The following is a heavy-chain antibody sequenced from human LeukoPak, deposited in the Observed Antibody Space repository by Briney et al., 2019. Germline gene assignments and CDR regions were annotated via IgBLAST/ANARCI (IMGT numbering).Heavy chain of an antibody. CDR2: MNPNSGNT. D-gene: IGHD1-26*01. Sequence: ASVKVSCTASGYTFTSYDINWVRQATGQGLEWMGWMNPNSGNTGYAQKFQGRVTMTRNTSISTAYMELSSLRSEDTAVYYCASRVMVGATDDAFDIWGQGTMVTVSS. J-gene: IGHJ3*02. CDR3: ASRVMVGATDDAFDI. CDR1: GYTFTSYD. V-gene: IGHV1-8*01.